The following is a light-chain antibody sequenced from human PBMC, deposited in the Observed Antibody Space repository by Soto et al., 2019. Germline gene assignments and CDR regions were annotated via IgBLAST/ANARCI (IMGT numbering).Light chain of an antibody. J-gene: IGLJ2*01. CDR3: ATWDDSLGGPV. CDR2: RDN. Sequence: QSVLTQTPSVSGTPGQRVNISCSGSSSNIGRNYVYWYHQFPGMAPKLLIYRDNERPSGVSDRFSGSKSGTSASLAISGLRSGDEDDYHCATWDDSLGGPVFGGGTKLTVL. CDR1: SSNIGRNY. V-gene: IGLV1-47*01.